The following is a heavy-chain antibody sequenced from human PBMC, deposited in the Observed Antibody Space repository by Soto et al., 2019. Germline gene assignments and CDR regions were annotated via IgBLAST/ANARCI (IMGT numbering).Heavy chain of an antibody. CDR3: ARGIAVAGTRQDY. CDR2: ISSSSSYI. J-gene: IGHJ4*02. V-gene: IGHV3-21*01. Sequence: GGSLRLSCAASGLTFSSYSMNWVRQAPGKGLEWVSSISSSSSYIYYADSVKGRFTISRDNAKNSLYLQMNSLRAEDTAVYYCARGIAVAGTRQDYWGQGTLVTVSS. D-gene: IGHD6-19*01. CDR1: GLTFSSYS.